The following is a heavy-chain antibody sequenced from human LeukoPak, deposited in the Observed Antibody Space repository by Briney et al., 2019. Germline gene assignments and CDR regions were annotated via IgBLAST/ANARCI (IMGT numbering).Heavy chain of an antibody. V-gene: IGHV3-23*01. Sequence: GGSLRLSCAASGFTFSSYAMRRVRQAPGKGLEWVSAISGSGGSTYYADSVKGRFTISRDNSKNRLYLQMNSLRAEDTAVYYCARRNIAAAALDYWGQGALVTV. CDR3: ARRNIAAAALDY. J-gene: IGHJ4*02. CDR1: GFTFSSYA. CDR2: ISGSGGST. D-gene: IGHD6-13*01.